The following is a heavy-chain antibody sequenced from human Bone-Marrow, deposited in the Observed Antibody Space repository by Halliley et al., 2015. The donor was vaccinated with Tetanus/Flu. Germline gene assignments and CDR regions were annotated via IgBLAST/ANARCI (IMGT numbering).Heavy chain of an antibody. Sequence: TLSLTCTVSGGSSSSGGQYWSWIRQHPGKGLDWIGYIYYSGTTHYNPTLKSRVTISMDTSENQFSLKLSSVNAADPAVCYCARGGCPNGVGDTGEEPTWFPPWGPGPLVPVSS. J-gene: IGHJ5*02. D-gene: IGHD7-27*01. CDR3: ARGGCPNGVGDTGEEPTWFPP. V-gene: IGHV4-31*03. CDR2: IYYSGTT. CDR1: GGSSSSGGQY.